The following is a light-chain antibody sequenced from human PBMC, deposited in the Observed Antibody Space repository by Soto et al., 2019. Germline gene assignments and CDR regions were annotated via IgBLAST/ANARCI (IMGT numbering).Light chain of an antibody. J-gene: IGKJ2*01. Sequence: DIQMTQSPSSLSASVGDRVTITCRASQSISSYLNWYQQKPGKAPKLLIYAASSLQSGVPSRFSGGGSGTDFTLTISSLQPEDFATYYFQQSYSTPYTFGQGTQLESK. V-gene: IGKV1-39*01. CDR3: QQSYSTPYT. CDR1: QSISSY. CDR2: AAS.